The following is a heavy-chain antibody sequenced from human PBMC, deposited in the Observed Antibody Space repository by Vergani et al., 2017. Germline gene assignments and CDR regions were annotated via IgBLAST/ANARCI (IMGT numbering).Heavy chain of an antibody. CDR1: GYSFTSYW. D-gene: IGHD3-10*01. Sequence: EVQLVQSGAEVKKPGESLKISCKGSGYSFTSYWIGWVRQMPGKGLEWMGIIYPGDSDTRYSPSFQGQVTISADKSISTAYLQWSSLKASDTAMYYCARQPITMVRGVPNPLDWYFDLWGRGTLVTVSS. J-gene: IGHJ2*01. V-gene: IGHV5-51*01. CDR2: IYPGDSDT. CDR3: ARQPITMVRGVPNPLDWYFDL.